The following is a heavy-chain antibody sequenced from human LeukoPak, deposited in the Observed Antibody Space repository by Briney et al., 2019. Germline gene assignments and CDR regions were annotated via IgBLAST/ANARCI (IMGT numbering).Heavy chain of an antibody. D-gene: IGHD3-22*01. J-gene: IGHJ4*02. V-gene: IGHV4-31*03. Sequence: SETLSLTCTVSGGSLSSGGYYWRWIRQHSGRGLEWIGYIYDSGSTYYNPSLRSRVTISVDTSKNHFSLKLSSVTAADTAVYYCARVTMIVVVIDYWGQGTLVTVSS. CDR2: IYDSGST. CDR3: ARVTMIVVVIDY. CDR1: GGSLSSGGYY.